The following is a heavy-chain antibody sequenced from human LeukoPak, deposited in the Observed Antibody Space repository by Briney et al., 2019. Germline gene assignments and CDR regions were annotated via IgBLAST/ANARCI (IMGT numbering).Heavy chain of an antibody. CDR3: AKDIHYGSGSSAYFHY. J-gene: IGHJ4*02. CDR2: ISWEGDST. D-gene: IGHD3-10*01. CDR1: GFTFDDYA. V-gene: IGHV3-43D*03. Sequence: GGSLRLSCAASGFTFDDYAMHWVRQAPGKGLEWVSLISWEGDSTYYADSVKGRFTISRDNSKNSLYLQMNSLRAEDTALYYCAKDIHYGSGSSAYFHYWGQGTLVTVSS.